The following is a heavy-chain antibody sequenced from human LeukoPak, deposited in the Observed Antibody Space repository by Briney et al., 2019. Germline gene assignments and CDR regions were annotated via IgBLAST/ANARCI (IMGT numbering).Heavy chain of an antibody. Sequence: PTGGSLRLSCAASGFTFSSYGMHWVRQAPGKGLEWVAFIRYDGSNKDYADSVKCRFTISRDNSKNTLYLQMNSLRAEDTAVYYCTKGPYDYGDYYYWGQGALVTVSS. D-gene: IGHD4-17*01. CDR1: GFTFSSYG. J-gene: IGHJ4*02. CDR3: TKGPYDYGDYYY. CDR2: IRYDGSNK. V-gene: IGHV3-30*02.